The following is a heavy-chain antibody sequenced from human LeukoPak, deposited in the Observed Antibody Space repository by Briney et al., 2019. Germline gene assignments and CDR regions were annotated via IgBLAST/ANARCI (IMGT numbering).Heavy chain of an antibody. D-gene: IGHD2-15*01. CDR2: VQYSGDA. V-gene: IGHV4-39*07. CDR1: GGSMSSRGSY. CDR3: VREYCSGTTCSSAFDY. J-gene: IGHJ4*02. Sequence: SETLALTCTVSGGSMSSRGSYWGWIRQPPGKGLEWIERVQYSGDAYYNPALMSRVSTSGDASKNQFSLRLSSVTAADTAVYYCVREYCSGTTCSSAFDYWGQGTLVTVSS.